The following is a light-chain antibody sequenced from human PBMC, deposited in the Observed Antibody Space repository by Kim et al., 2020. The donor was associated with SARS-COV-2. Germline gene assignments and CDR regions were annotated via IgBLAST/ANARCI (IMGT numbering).Light chain of an antibody. CDR3: QTWDTGTGV. CDR1: SGHSSYA. CDR2: LNSDGSH. V-gene: IGLV4-69*01. Sequence: QPVLTQSPSASASLGASVKLTCTLSSGHSSYAVAWHQQQPEKGPRYLMKLNSDGSHNKGDGIPDRFSGSSSGAERYLTISSLQSEDEADYYCQTWDTGTGVFGGGTQLTVL. J-gene: IGLJ3*02.